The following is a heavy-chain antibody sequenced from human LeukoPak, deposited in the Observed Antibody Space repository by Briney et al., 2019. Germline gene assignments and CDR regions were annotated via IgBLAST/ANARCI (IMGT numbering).Heavy chain of an antibody. CDR3: ARDHITMVRGVNYYYGMDV. V-gene: IGHV3-7*03. Sequence: GWSLTLSCAASGCTFSSYWMSWVRQAPRTGLEWVAMIKQDGNEKYYENPVQGRYTIARDNAKNSLYLQMNSLRAEDTAGYYCARDHITMVRGVNYYYGMDVWRKGTTVTVSS. D-gene: IGHD3-10*01. CDR1: GCTFSSYW. CDR2: IKQDGNEK. J-gene: IGHJ6*04.